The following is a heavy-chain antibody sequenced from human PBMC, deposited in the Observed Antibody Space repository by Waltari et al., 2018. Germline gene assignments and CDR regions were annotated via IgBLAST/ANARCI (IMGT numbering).Heavy chain of an antibody. CDR3: ARSSNWNSWFDP. Sequence: QLQLQESGPGLVKPSETLSLTCTVSGGSISSSSYYWGWIRQPPGKGLEWIGSIYYSGSTYYNPSLKSRVTISVDTSKNQFSLKLSSVTAADTAVYYCARSSNWNSWFDPWGQGTLVTVSS. CDR1: GGSISSSSYY. CDR2: IYYSGST. J-gene: IGHJ5*02. D-gene: IGHD1-7*01. V-gene: IGHV4-39*07.